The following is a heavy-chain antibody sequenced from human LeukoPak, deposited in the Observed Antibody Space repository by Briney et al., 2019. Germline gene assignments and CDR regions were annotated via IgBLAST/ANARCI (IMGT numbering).Heavy chain of an antibody. CDR1: GFTFSSYS. CDR2: ISSSSSYI. CDR3: AREYYYDSSGYYFGAFDI. V-gene: IGHV3-21*01. D-gene: IGHD3-22*01. J-gene: IGHJ3*02. Sequence: GSLRLSCAASGFTFSSYSMNWVRQAPGKGLEWVSSISSSSSYIYYADSVKGRFTISRDNAKNSLYLQMNSLRAEDTAVYYCAREYYYDSSGYYFGAFDIWGQGTMVTVSS.